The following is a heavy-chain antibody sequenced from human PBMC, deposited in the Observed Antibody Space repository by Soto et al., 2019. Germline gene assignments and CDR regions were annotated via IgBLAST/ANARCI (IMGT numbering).Heavy chain of an antibody. V-gene: IGHV3-73*02. CDR2: VPSKTNTYAT. J-gene: IGHJ4*02. CDR1: GFTFSGST. CDR3: TRQHLDVPVASEIDY. D-gene: IGHD6-19*01. Sequence: EVQLVESGGGLVQPGGSLKLSCAASGFTFSGSTIHWVRQTSGKGLECIGRVPSKTNTYATAYTASVRGRFTISRDDSKNTAYLQMNSLKTEDTAVYYCTRQHLDVPVASEIDYWGQGTLVTVSS.